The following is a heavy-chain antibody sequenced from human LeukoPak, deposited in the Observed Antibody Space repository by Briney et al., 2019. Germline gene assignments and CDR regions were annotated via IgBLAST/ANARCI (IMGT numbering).Heavy chain of an antibody. D-gene: IGHD3-10*01. CDR1: GFTFSSYE. J-gene: IGHJ4*02. CDR2: ISSSGSTI. CDR3: ARDGKGRNRIGYYFDY. V-gene: IGHV3-48*03. Sequence: GGSLRLSCAASGFTFSSYEMNWVRQAPGKGLEWVSYISSSGSTIYYAASVKGRFTISRDNAKNSLYLQMNSLRAEDTAVYYCARDGKGRNRIGYYFDYWGQGTLVTVSS.